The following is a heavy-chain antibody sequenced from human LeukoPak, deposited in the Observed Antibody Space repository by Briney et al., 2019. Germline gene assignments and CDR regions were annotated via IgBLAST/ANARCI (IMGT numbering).Heavy chain of an antibody. CDR2: IWYDGSNK. Sequence: GRSLRLSCAASGFTFSSYGMHWVRQAPGKGLEWVAVIWYDGSNKYYADSVKGRFTISRDNSKNTLYLQMNSLRAEDTAVYYCARGHDVGIAAAGFDYWGQGTLVTVSS. D-gene: IGHD6-13*01. V-gene: IGHV3-33*01. J-gene: IGHJ4*02. CDR1: GFTFSSYG. CDR3: ARGHDVGIAAAGFDY.